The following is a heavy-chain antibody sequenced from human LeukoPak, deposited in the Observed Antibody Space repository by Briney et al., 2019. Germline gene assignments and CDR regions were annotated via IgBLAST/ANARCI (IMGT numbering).Heavy chain of an antibody. CDR1: GFTFSSYA. Sequence: GGSLRLSCAASGFTFSSYAMSWVRQAPGKGLEWVAFIRYDGNNKLYADSMKGRFTISRDNSKNTLYLHINSLRAEDTAVYYCARDLDYYDSSGYQTYYFDYWGQGTLVTVSS. CDR2: IRYDGNNK. V-gene: IGHV3-30*02. J-gene: IGHJ4*02. CDR3: ARDLDYYDSSGYQTYYFDY. D-gene: IGHD3-22*01.